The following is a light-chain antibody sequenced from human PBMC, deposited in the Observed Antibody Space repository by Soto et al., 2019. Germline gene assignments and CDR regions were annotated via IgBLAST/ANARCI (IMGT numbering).Light chain of an antibody. J-gene: IGKJ4*01. CDR2: DAS. CDR3: QQRSNWPST. Sequence: EIVLTQSPATLSLSPGERAPLSCRASQSVRSYLAWYQQKPGQAPRLLIYDASNRATGIPARFSGSGSGTDFTLTITSLEPEDFAVYYCQQRSNWPSTFGGGTKVEIK. CDR1: QSVRSY. V-gene: IGKV3-11*01.